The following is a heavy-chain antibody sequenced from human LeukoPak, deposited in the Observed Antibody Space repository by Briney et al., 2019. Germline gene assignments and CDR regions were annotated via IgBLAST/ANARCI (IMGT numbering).Heavy chain of an antibody. CDR3: VKDQATATTDFDY. V-gene: IGHV3-64D*06. CDR2: ISSNGGST. J-gene: IGHJ4*02. CDR1: GFTFSSYA. D-gene: IGHD4-17*01. Sequence: PGGSLRLSCSASGFTFSSYAMHWVRQAPGKGLEYVSAISSNGGSTYYADSVKGRFTISRDNSKNTLYLQMSSLRAEDTAVYYCVKDQATATTDFDYWGQGTLVTVSS.